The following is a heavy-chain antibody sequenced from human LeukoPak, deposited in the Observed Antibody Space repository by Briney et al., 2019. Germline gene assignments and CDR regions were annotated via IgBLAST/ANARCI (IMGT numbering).Heavy chain of an antibody. CDR2: INHSGST. CDR3: ARGFGVLYYYYYYMDV. CDR1: GGSFSGYY. Sequence: SETLSLTCAVYGGSFSGYYWSWIRQPPGKGLEWIGEINHSGSTNYNPSLKSRVTISVDTSKNQFSLKLCSVTATDTAVYYCARGFGVLYYYYYYMDVWGKGTTVTVSS. V-gene: IGHV4-34*01. J-gene: IGHJ6*03. D-gene: IGHD3-3*01.